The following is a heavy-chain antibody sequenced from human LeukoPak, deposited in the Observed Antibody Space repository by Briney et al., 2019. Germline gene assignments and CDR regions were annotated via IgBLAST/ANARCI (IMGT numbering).Heavy chain of an antibody. CDR3: AREDQQQLVLAVGWFDP. D-gene: IGHD6-13*01. CDR2: IIPIFGTA. CDR1: GGTFSSYA. J-gene: IGHJ5*02. Sequence: SVKVSCKASGGTFSSYAISWVRQAPGQGLEWMGGIIPIFGTANYAQKFQGRVTITADKSTSTAYMELSSLRSEDTAVYYCAREDQQQLVLAVGWFDPWGQGTPVTVSS. V-gene: IGHV1-69*06.